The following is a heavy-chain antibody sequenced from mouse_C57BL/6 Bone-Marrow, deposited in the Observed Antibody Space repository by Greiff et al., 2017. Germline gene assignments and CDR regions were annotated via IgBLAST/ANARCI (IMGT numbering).Heavy chain of an antibody. CDR2: IDPSDSYT. Sequence: VQLQQPGAELVRPGTSVKLSCKASGYTFTSSWMHWVKQRPGQGLEWIGVIDPSDSYTNYNQKFKGKATLTVDTSSSTAYMQLSSLTSEDSAVYYCARSTVVDFDYGGKGTTLTVSS. CDR3: ARSTVVDFDY. J-gene: IGHJ2*01. V-gene: IGHV1-59*01. D-gene: IGHD1-1*01. CDR1: GYTFTSSW.